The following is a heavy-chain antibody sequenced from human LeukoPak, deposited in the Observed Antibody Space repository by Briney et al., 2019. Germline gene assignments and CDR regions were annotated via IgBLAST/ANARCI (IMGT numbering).Heavy chain of an antibody. Sequence: PGGSLRLSCAASGFTFSSYAMHWVRQAPGKGLEWVAVISYDGSNKYYADSVKGRFTISRDNSKNTLYLQMNSLRAEDTAVYYCARDSNPQWLAEHDAFDIWGQGTMVTVSS. V-gene: IGHV3-30*04. CDR1: GFTFSSYA. J-gene: IGHJ3*02. CDR3: ARDSNPQWLAEHDAFDI. D-gene: IGHD6-19*01. CDR2: ISYDGSNK.